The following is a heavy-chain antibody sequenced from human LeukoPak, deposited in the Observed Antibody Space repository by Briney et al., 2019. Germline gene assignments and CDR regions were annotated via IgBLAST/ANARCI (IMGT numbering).Heavy chain of an antibody. CDR1: GFTVSSNY. Sequence: GGSLRLSCAASGFTVSSNYMSWVRQAPGKGLEWVSVIYSGGSTYYADSVKGRFTISRDNSKDTLYLQMNSLRAEDTAVYYCARDVDYGSGSYPSADIWGQGTMVTVSS. V-gene: IGHV3-53*01. CDR2: IYSGGST. CDR3: ARDVDYGSGSYPSADI. J-gene: IGHJ3*02. D-gene: IGHD3-10*01.